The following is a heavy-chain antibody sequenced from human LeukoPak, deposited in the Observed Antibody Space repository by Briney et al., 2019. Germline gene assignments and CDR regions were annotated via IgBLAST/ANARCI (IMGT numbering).Heavy chain of an antibody. CDR2: ISGSGGST. CDR3: AKDHLPIAAAALTYDY. D-gene: IGHD6-13*01. Sequence: HAGGSLRLSCAASGFTFSSYAMSWVRQAPGKGLEWVSAISGSGGSTYYADSVKGRFTISGDNSKNTLYLQRNRLKAEATAVYYCAKDHLPIAAAALTYDYWGQGTLVTVSS. CDR1: GFTFSSYA. J-gene: IGHJ4*02. V-gene: IGHV3-23*01.